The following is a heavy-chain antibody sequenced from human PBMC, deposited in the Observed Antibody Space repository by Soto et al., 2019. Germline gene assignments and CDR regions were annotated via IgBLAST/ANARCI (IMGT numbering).Heavy chain of an antibody. J-gene: IGHJ5*02. V-gene: IGHV3-7*01. CDR1: GFTFSDYS. Sequence: GGSLRLSCAASGFTFSDYSMSWVRQSPGKGLEGVANIRQDGSEEDYVGSVRGRLTISRDNAKNSLYLQMNSLRAEDTAVYYCARAQGFSLDPWGQGTLVTVSS. CDR3: ARAQGFSLDP. CDR2: IRQDGSEE.